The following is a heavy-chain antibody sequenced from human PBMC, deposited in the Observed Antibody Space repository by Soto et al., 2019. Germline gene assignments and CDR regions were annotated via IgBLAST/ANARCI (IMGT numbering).Heavy chain of an antibody. CDR1: GYTFTGYY. Sequence: ASVKVSCKASGYTFTGYYMHLVRQAPGQGLEWMGWINPNSGGTNYAQKFQGRVTMTRDTSISTAYMELSRLRSDDTAVYYCARESSIAARRRRNWFDPWGQGTLVTVSS. CDR3: ARESSIAARRRRNWFDP. J-gene: IGHJ5*02. D-gene: IGHD6-6*01. V-gene: IGHV1-2*02. CDR2: INPNSGGT.